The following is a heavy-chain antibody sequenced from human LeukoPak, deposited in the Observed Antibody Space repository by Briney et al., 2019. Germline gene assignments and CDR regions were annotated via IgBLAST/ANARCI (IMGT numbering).Heavy chain of an antibody. V-gene: IGHV1-18*01. J-gene: IGHJ4*02. CDR1: EHTENRKG. CDR3: AKAMSRPRRDYFDY. Sequence: SGSVSGKWSEHTENRKGINWGGRGPGQGLEWMGWTSENNADTRYAQKLQGRVTMTTDTSTNTAYMEVRSLISDDTAVYYCAKAMSRPRRDYFDYWGQGTLVTVSS. CDR2: TSENNADT.